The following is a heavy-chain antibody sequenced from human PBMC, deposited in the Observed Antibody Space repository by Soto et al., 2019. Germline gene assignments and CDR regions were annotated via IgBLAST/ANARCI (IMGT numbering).Heavy chain of an antibody. Sequence: ASVKVSCKASGYSFTDYHIHWVRQAPGQGLEWLGRINPKSGGTSTAQKFQGWVTMTRNTSISTAYMELSSLRSEDTAVYYCARGDLYCSGGSCYSKGFGYWGQGTLVTVSS. D-gene: IGHD2-15*01. V-gene: IGHV1-2*04. CDR3: ARGDLYCSGGSCYSKGFGY. CDR2: INPKSGGT. J-gene: IGHJ4*02. CDR1: GYSFTDYH.